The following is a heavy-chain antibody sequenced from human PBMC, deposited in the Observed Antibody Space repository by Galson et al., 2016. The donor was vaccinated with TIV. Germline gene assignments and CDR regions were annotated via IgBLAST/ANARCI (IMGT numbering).Heavy chain of an antibody. Sequence: QSGAEVKQPGASVKLLCKASGYTFTNHVIHWVRQAPGQSLEWMGWVKGENGNTKYSEKFQGRVTFTRDTSATTIYMELRSLRSDDSSVYYCARVYGGADYWSFDLWGRGTPVIVSS. V-gene: IGHV1-3*01. CDR3: ARVYGGADYWSFDL. D-gene: IGHD4-23*01. CDR1: GYTFTNHV. CDR2: VKGENGNT. J-gene: IGHJ2*01.